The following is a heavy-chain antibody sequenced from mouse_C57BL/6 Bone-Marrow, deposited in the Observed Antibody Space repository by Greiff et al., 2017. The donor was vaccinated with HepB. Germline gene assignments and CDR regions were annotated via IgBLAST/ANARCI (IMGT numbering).Heavy chain of an antibody. V-gene: IGHV14-3*01. D-gene: IGHD2-3*01. J-gene: IGHJ2*01. CDR3: ARVIAPLPPYDGYYLDY. CDR2: IDPANGNT. CDR1: GFNIKNTY. Sequence: EVKLQESVAELVRPGASVKLSCTASGFNIKNTYMHWVKQRPEQGLEWIGRIDPANGNTKYAPKFQGKATITADTSSNTAYLQLSSLTSEDTAIYYCARVIAPLPPYDGYYLDYWGQGTTLTVSS.